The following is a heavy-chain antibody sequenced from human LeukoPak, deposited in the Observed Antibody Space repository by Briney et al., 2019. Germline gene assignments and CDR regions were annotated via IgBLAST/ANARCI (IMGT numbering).Heavy chain of an antibody. D-gene: IGHD2-2*01. CDR3: ARLLRAAAIPALDY. J-gene: IGHJ4*02. CDR2: ISSSSSYT. V-gene: IGHV3-11*03. CDR1: GFTFSDYY. Sequence: GGSLRLSCAASGFTFSDYYMSWIRQAPGKGLEWVSYISSSSSYTNYADSVKGRFTISRDNAKNSLYLQMNSLRAEDTAVYYCARLLRAAAIPALDYWGRGTLVTVSS.